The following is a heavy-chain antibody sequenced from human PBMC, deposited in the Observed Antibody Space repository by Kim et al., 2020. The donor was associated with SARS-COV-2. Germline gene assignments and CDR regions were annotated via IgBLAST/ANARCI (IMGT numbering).Heavy chain of an antibody. CDR3: AGDIVVVPAAQIDY. V-gene: IGHV3-23*01. D-gene: IGHD2-2*01. Sequence: GGSLRLSCAASGFTFSSYAMSWVRQAPGKGLEWVSAISGSGGSTYYADSVKGRFTISRDNSKNTLYLQMNSLRAEDTAVYYCAGDIVVVPAAQIDYWGQGTLVTFSS. CDR1: GFTFSSYA. J-gene: IGHJ4*02. CDR2: ISGSGGST.